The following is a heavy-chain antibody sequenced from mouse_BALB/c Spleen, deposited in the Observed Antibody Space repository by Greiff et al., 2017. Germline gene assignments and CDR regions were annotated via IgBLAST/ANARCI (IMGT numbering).Heavy chain of an antibody. D-gene: IGHD2-3*01. CDR1: GFTFSSYA. CDR3: ARRGNGYYVGYFAY. CDR2: ISSGGST. V-gene: IGHV5-6-5*01. Sequence: EVQVVESGGGLVKPGGSLKLSCAASGFTFSSYAMSWVRQTPEKRLEWVASISSGGSTYYPDSVKGRFTISRDNAKNTLYLQKSSLKSEDTAMYYCARRGNGYYVGYFAYWGQGTTLTVSS. J-gene: IGHJ2*01.